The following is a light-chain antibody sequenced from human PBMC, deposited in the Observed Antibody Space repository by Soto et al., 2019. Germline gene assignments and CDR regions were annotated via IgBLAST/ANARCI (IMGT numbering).Light chain of an antibody. CDR3: QQYNNWPRT. CDR1: QSVSSN. Sequence: EIVMTQSPATLSVSPGERATLSCRASQSVSSNLAWYQQKPGHAPRLLIYGASTRATGIPARFSGSGSGTEFTLTISNLQSEDFAVYYCQQYNNWPRTFGQGTKVEIK. V-gene: IGKV3-15*01. J-gene: IGKJ1*01. CDR2: GAS.